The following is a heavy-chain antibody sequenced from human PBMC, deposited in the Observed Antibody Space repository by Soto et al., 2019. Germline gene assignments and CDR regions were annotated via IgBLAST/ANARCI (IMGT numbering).Heavy chain of an antibody. CDR1: GFTLNTHW. J-gene: IGHJ4*02. CDR2: IYFDGITT. CDR3: ARGGAMGVDY. D-gene: IGHD1-26*01. Sequence: GGSLRLSCTASGFTLNTHWMHWVRQAPGKGLVWVSRIYFDGITTNYADSVKGRLTVSRDNAKNTVYLHVNTLRDEDTAVYYCARGGAMGVDYWGQGTLVTVSS. V-gene: IGHV3-74*01.